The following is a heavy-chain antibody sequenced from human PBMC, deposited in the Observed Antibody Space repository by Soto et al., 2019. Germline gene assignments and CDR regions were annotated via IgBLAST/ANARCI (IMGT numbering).Heavy chain of an antibody. J-gene: IGHJ5*02. CDR3: ARGPRRGYWFDP. Sequence: SETLSLTCAVYGGSFSGYYWSWIRQPPGKGLEWIGEINHSGSTNYNPSLKSRVTISVDTSKNQFSLKLSSVTAADTAVYYCARGPRRGYWFDPWGQGTLVTVSS. CDR2: INHSGST. V-gene: IGHV4-34*01. CDR1: GGSFSGYY.